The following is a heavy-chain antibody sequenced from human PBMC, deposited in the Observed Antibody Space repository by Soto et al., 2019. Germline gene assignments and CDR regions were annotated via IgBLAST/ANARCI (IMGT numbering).Heavy chain of an antibody. Sequence: GGSLRLSCAASGFTFSNAWMSWVRQAPGKGLEWVGRIKSKTDGGTTDYAAPVKGRFTISRDDSKNTLYLQMNSLKTEDTAVYYCTTGYPYSNYASVVTWFDPWGQGTLVTVSS. CDR2: IKSKTDGGTT. CDR3: TTGYPYSNYASVVTWFDP. D-gene: IGHD4-4*01. CDR1: GFTFSNAW. V-gene: IGHV3-15*01. J-gene: IGHJ5*02.